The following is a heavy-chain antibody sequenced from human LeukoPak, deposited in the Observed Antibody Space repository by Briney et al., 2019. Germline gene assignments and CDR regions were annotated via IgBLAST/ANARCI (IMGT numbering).Heavy chain of an antibody. CDR1: GFTFSSYA. Sequence: GGSLRLSCAASGFTFSSYAMSWVRQAPGKGLEWVSAISGSGGSTYYADSVKGRFTISRDNAKNSLYLQINSLRAEDTAVYYCARSIVVVPAAKRQWFDPWGQGTLVTVSS. D-gene: IGHD2-2*01. V-gene: IGHV3-23*01. CDR3: ARSIVVVPAAKRQWFDP. J-gene: IGHJ5*02. CDR2: ISGSGGST.